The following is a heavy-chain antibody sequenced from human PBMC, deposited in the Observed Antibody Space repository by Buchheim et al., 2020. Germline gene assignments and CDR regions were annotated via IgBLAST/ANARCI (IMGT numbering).Heavy chain of an antibody. CDR1: GGTFSSYA. CDR2: IIPILGIA. D-gene: IGHD2-15*01. Sequence: QVQLVQSGAEVKKPGSSVKVSCKASGGTFSSYAISWVRQAPGQGLEWMGRIIPILGIANYAQKFQGRVTITADKSTSPAYMELRSLRSEDTAVYYCARGRADIVVVVAAKGDWFDPWGQGTL. V-gene: IGHV1-69*04. CDR3: ARGRADIVVVVAAKGDWFDP. J-gene: IGHJ5*02.